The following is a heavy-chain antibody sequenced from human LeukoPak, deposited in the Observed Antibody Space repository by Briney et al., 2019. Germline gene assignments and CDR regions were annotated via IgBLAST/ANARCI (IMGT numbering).Heavy chain of an antibody. V-gene: IGHV3-30-3*01. Sequence: PGGSLRLSCAASGFTFSSYAMHWVRQAPGKGLEWVAVISYDGSNKYYADSVKGRFTISRDNAKNSLYLQMNSLRAEDTAMYYCTCPSAAGPNWGQGTLVTVSS. CDR2: ISYDGSNK. J-gene: IGHJ4*02. D-gene: IGHD6-13*01. CDR1: GFTFSSYA. CDR3: TCPSAAGPN.